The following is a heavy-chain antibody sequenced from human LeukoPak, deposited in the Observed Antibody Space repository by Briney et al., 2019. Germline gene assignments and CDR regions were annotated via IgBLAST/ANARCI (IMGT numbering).Heavy chain of an antibody. CDR3: ARGRVSSSTWYSTYYYFFYMDF. CDR1: DGSISSYY. D-gene: IGHD4-11*01. CDR2: IYYSGST. J-gene: IGHJ6*03. Sequence: PSETLSLTCSVSDGSISSYYWSWIRQPPGKGLEWIGYIYYSGSTNYNPSLNGRVSISRDTSNNFFSLRLRSVTAADTAVYFCARGRVSSSTWYSTYYYFFYMDFWGKGTTVTVSS. V-gene: IGHV4-59*01.